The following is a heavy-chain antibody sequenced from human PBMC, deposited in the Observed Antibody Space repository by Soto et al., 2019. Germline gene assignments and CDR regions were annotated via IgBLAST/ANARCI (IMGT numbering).Heavy chain of an antibody. CDR2: IYYSGST. D-gene: IGHD2-21*01. V-gene: IGHV4-61*08. Sequence: SETLSLTCTVSGGSVSSGDYFWSWLRQSPGKRLEWIAYIYYSGSTNYNPSLKSRATISVDTSKSQVSLTLTSMTAADAALYYCARSPTYSYYGFDVWGQGTAVTVS. J-gene: IGHJ6*02. CDR3: ARSPTYSYYGFDV. CDR1: GGSVSSGDYF.